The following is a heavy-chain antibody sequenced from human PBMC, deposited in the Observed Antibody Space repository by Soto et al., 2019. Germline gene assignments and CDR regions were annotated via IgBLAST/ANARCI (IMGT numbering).Heavy chain of an antibody. CDR2: TRNKANSYTT. Sequence: TGGSLRLSCAASGFTFSDHYMDWVRQAPGKGLEWVGRTRNKANSYTTEYAASVKGRFTISRDDSKNSLYLQMNSLKTEDTAVYYCARVPRDGYGYYFDYWGQGTLVTVSS. J-gene: IGHJ4*02. CDR1: GFTFSDHY. D-gene: IGHD5-12*01. CDR3: ARVPRDGYGYYFDY. V-gene: IGHV3-72*01.